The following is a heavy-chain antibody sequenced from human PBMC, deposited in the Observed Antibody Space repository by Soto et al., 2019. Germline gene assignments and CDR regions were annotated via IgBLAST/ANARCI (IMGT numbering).Heavy chain of an antibody. CDR3: ARRGDIVVVVAATAFDI. Sequence: SETLSLTCTVSGGSISSSSYYWGWIRQPPGKGLEWIGSMYYSGSTYYTPSLKSRVSISVDTSKNQFSLKLSSVTAADTAVYYCARRGDIVVVVAATAFDIWGQGTMVTVAS. D-gene: IGHD2-15*01. V-gene: IGHV4-39*01. J-gene: IGHJ3*02. CDR1: GGSISSSSYY. CDR2: MYYSGST.